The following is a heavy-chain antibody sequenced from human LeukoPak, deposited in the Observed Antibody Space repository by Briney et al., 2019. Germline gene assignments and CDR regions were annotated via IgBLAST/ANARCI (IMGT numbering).Heavy chain of an antibody. D-gene: IGHD1-14*01. J-gene: IGHJ4*02. V-gene: IGHV5-10-1*01. CDR2: IDPSDSYT. CDR1: GYSFTSYW. CDR3: ARLSETGGTSSDY. Sequence: GESLKISCKGSGYSFTSYWIGWVRQMPGKGLEWMGRIDPSDSYTNYSPSFQGHVTISVDKSISSAFLQWSSLEASDTAIYYCARLSETGGTSSDYWGPGTLITVSS.